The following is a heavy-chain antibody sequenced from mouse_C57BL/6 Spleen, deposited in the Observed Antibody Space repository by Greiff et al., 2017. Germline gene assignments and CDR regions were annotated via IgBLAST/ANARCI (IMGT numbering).Heavy chain of an antibody. CDR1: GFTFNTYS. Sequence: EVKVVESGGGLVQPKGSLKLSCAASGFTFNTYSMHWVRQAPGKGLEWVARIRSKSTNYATYYDDTVKDRCTISRDDSQSMLYLQMKNLKSEDKAMYYCVGGKEEYYALDYWGQGTSLTVSS. V-gene: IGHV10-3*01. CDR2: IRSKSTNYAT. J-gene: IGHJ4*01. CDR3: VGGKEEYYALDY.